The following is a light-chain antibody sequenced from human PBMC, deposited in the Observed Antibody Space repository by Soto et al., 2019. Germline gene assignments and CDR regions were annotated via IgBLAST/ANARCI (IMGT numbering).Light chain of an antibody. V-gene: IGLV2-14*01. Sequence: QSALTQPASVSGSPGQSITISCTGTSRDVGGYNYVSWYQQHPGKAHKLMIYAVTDRPSGVSSRFSGSKSGNTASLTISGLQAEDEADYYCSSYTSSSTLFGTGTKLTVL. CDR1: SRDVGGYNY. CDR2: AVT. J-gene: IGLJ1*01. CDR3: SSYTSSSTL.